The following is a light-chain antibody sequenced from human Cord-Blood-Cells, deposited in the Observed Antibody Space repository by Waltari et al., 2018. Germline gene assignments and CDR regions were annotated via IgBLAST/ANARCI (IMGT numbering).Light chain of an antibody. CDR3: MQGTDWPPGT. J-gene: IGKJ1*01. Sequence: DVVMTQSPLSLPVTLGQPASISCRSSQSLVYSDGNTYLNWFQQRPGQSPRRLIYKVSNRDSGVPDRCSGSGSGTDFTLKISRVEAEDVGVDYCMQGTDWPPGTFGQGTKVEIK. CDR2: KVS. V-gene: IGKV2-30*01. CDR1: QSLVYSDGNTY.